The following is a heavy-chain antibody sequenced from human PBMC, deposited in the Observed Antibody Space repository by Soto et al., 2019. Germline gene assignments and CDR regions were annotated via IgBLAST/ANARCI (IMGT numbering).Heavy chain of an antibody. CDR1: GGSFSGYY. D-gene: IGHD3-3*01. J-gene: IGHJ4*02. CDR3: ARSFFYDFWSGYYTFDY. V-gene: IGHV4-34*01. CDR2: INHSGST. Sequence: QVQLQQWGAGLLKPSETLSLTCAVYGGSFSGYYWSWIRQPPGKGLEWIGEINHSGSTNYNPSLKSRVPIPVDTFKNQFSLKLSSVTVADTAVYYCARSFFYDFWSGYYTFDYWGQGTLVTVSS.